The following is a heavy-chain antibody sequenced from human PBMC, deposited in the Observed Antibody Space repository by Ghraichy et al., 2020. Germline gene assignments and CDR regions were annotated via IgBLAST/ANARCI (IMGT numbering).Heavy chain of an antibody. J-gene: IGHJ6*02. D-gene: IGHD3-22*01. CDR2: IRYDGSNK. Sequence: GESLNISCAASGFTFSSYGMHWVRQAPGKGLEWVAFIRYDGSNKYYADSVKGRFTISRDNSKNTLYLQMNSLRAEDTAVYYCAKDGLYDSSGYYYYYGMDVWGQGTTVTVSS. V-gene: IGHV3-30*02. CDR1: GFTFSSYG. CDR3: AKDGLYDSSGYYYYYGMDV.